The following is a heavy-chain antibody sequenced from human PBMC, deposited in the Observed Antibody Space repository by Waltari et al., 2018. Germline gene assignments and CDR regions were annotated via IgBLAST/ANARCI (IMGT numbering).Heavy chain of an antibody. CDR3: ARNMESPYNAPYYFYYMDV. D-gene: IGHD3-10*01. V-gene: IGHV4-39*01. Sequence: QLQLQESGPGLVKPSETLSLTCSVSGASITNSNSYWSWIRQPPGKGLEWIGSIYYRGITYSIPSLKSRVTISLDTSKNQLSLKVSSVTVADTAIYFCARNMESPYNAPYYFYYMDVWGKGTTVTVSS. CDR2: IYYRGIT. CDR1: GASITNSNSY. J-gene: IGHJ6*03.